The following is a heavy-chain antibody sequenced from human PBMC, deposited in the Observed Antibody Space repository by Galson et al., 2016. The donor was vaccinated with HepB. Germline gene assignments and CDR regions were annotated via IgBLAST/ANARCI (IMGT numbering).Heavy chain of an antibody. CDR2: ISWNAENT. CDR3: VKDKSMSNFYGGDNWFDP. J-gene: IGHJ5*02. D-gene: IGHD3-16*01. V-gene: IGHV3-9*01. Sequence: SLRLSCATSGFNFDDYALHWVRQVPGKGLEWVSGISWNAENTGYAASVKGRFTISRDNAQKSLFLQMNNLTTEDTAVYFSVKDKSMSNFYGGDNWFDPWGPGTQITVSS. CDR1: GFNFDDYA.